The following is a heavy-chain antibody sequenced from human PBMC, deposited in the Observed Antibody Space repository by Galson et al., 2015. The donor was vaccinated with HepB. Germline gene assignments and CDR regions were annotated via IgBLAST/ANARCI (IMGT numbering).Heavy chain of an antibody. D-gene: IGHD2-15*01. J-gene: IGHJ4*02. Sequence: SLRLSCAASGFTFSSYSMNWVRQAPGKGLEWVSSISSSSSTIYYADSVKGRFTISRDNAKNSLYLQMNSLRAEDTAVYYCARPTFNCSGGSCSYYFDYWGQGTLVTVSS. CDR2: ISSSSSTI. V-gene: IGHV3-48*04. CDR1: GFTFSSYS. CDR3: ARPTFNCSGGSCSYYFDY.